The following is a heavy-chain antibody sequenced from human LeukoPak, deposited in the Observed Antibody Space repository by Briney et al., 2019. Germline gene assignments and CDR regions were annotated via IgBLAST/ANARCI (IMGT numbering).Heavy chain of an antibody. CDR1: GFTFSSYA. CDR3: AKGYYDSSGYYYGQGYHFDY. CDR2: ISGSGGST. J-gene: IGHJ4*02. Sequence: GGSLRLSCAASGFTFSSYAMSWVRQAPGKGLEWVSAISGSGGSTYYADSVKGRFTISRDNSKNTLYLQMNSLRAEDTAVYYCAKGYYDSSGYYYGQGYHFDYWGRGTLVTVSS. D-gene: IGHD3-22*01. V-gene: IGHV3-23*01.